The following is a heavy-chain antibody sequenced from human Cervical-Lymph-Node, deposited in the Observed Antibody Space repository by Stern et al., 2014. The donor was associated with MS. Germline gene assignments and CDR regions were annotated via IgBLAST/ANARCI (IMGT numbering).Heavy chain of an antibody. Sequence: VQLGQSGAEVKKPGSSVKVSCKASGDTFSSYAINWVRQVPGQGLEWMGGISLVFGTTNYAQKFQGRVTITADKSTNTAYMELMTLRSEDTAVYYCARGGGLVGYFDYWGQGTLVSVSS. CDR3: ARGGGLVGYFDY. D-gene: IGHD1-26*01. CDR2: ISLVFGTT. J-gene: IGHJ4*02. V-gene: IGHV1-69*14. CDR1: GDTFSSYA.